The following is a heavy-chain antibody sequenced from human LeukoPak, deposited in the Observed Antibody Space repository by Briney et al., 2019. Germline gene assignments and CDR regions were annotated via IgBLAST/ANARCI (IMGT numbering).Heavy chain of an antibody. Sequence: PGGSPRLSCAASGFTFSSYAMSWVRQAPGKGLEWVSAISGSGGSTYYADSVKGRFTISRDNSKNTLYLQMNSLRAEDTAVYYCAKTKGYSSSWDFDYWGQGTLVTVSS. D-gene: IGHD6-13*01. V-gene: IGHV3-23*01. CDR3: AKTKGYSSSWDFDY. CDR2: ISGSGGST. J-gene: IGHJ4*02. CDR1: GFTFSSYA.